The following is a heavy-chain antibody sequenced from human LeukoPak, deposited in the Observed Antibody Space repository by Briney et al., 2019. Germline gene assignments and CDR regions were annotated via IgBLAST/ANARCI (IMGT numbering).Heavy chain of an antibody. J-gene: IGHJ4*02. CDR1: GGSISSYY. Sequence: MTSETLSLTCTVSGGSISSYYWSWIRQPPGKGLEWIGYIYYSGSTNYNPSLKSRVTISVDTSKNQFSLKLSSVTAADTAVYYCARGGYCSSTSCYSFNYWGQGTLVTVSS. CDR2: IYYSGST. D-gene: IGHD2-2*01. CDR3: ARGGYCSSTSCYSFNY. V-gene: IGHV4-59*01.